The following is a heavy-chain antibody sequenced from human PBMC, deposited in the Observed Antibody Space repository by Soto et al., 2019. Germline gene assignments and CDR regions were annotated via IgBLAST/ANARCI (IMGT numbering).Heavy chain of an antibody. CDR1: GFVFRGYW. V-gene: IGHV3-7*01. Sequence: GGSLRLSCAASGFVFRGYWMSWVRQAPGKGLEWVANINQDGSEKYYVDSVRGRFIISRDNAENSLYLQMNSLRAEDTALYYCARDGVAAGLYLDNWGQGTQVTVSS. CDR2: INQDGSEK. CDR3: ARDGVAAGLYLDN. J-gene: IGHJ4*02. D-gene: IGHD2-15*01.